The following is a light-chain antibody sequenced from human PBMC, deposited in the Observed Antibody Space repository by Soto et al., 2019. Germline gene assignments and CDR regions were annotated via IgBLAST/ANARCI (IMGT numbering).Light chain of an antibody. Sequence: QSALTQPASVSGSPGQSITISCTGTSSDIGGYDYVSWYQQHPGKAPKLLVYDVTSRPSGVSNRFSGSKSGNTASLTISGLQAEDEADYYCSSYTPSATLYVFGTGTKVTVL. CDR2: DVT. CDR3: SSYTPSATLYV. CDR1: SSDIGGYDY. V-gene: IGLV2-14*01. J-gene: IGLJ1*01.